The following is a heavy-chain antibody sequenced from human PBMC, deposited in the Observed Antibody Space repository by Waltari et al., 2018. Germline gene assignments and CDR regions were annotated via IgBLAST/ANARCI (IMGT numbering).Heavy chain of an antibody. V-gene: IGHV3-48*03. D-gene: IGHD1-26*01. Sequence: EVQLVESGGGLVQPGGSLRLFCAASGFTFRNYEMNWVRQAPGEGVEGFSYISSGASTIYYADSVKGRFTISRDNAKNSVYLQMNSLRAEDTAIYYCARGEGGANEYWGQGTLVTVSS. J-gene: IGHJ4*02. CDR2: ISSGASTI. CDR3: ARGEGGANEY. CDR1: GFTFRNYE.